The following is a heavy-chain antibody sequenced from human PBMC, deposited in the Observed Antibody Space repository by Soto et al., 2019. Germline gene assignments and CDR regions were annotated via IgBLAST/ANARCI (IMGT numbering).Heavy chain of an antibody. D-gene: IGHD6-19*01. J-gene: IGHJ4*02. Sequence: SETLSLTCTVSGDSISSGRYHWDWIRQPPGKGLEFIATIHYTGNTHYNPSLRSRVTIFVDTSKSQFSLRLSSVTAADTAVYYCAKGTRPYSSGGNFDYWGQGALVTVSS. CDR1: GDSISSGRYH. CDR3: AKGTRPYSSGGNFDY. CDR2: IHYTGNT. V-gene: IGHV4-39*01.